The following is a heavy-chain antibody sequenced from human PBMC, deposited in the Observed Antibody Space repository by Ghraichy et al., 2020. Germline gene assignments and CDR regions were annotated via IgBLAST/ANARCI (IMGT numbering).Heavy chain of an antibody. V-gene: IGHV1-2*02. CDR3: ATLRTTEVHSREWLLRKDWYFDL. CDR2: INPNSGGT. CDR1: GYTFTGYY. D-gene: IGHD3-3*01. J-gene: IGHJ2*01. Sequence: ASVKVSCKASGYTFTGYYMHWVRQAPGQGLEWMGWINPNSGGTNYAQKFQGRVTMTRDTSISTAYMELSRLRSDDTAVYYCATLRTTEVHSREWLLRKDWYFDLWGRGTLVTVSS.